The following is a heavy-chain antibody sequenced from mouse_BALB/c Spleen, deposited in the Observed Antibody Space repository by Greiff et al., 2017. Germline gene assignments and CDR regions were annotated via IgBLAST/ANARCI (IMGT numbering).Heavy chain of an antibody. CDR3: ARGGNQAWFAY. J-gene: IGHJ3*01. CDR2: ISNGGGST. CDR1: GFTFSSYT. D-gene: IGHD2-1*01. V-gene: IGHV5-12-2*01. Sequence: EVHLVESGGGLVQPGGSLKLSCAASGFTFSSYTMSWVRQTPEKRLEWVAYISNGGGSTYYPDTVKGRFTISRDNAKNTLYLQMSSLKSEDTAMYYCARGGNQAWFAYWGQGTLVTVSA.